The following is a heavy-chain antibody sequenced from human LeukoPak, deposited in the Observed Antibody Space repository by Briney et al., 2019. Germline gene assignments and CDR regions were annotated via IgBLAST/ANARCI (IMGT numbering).Heavy chain of an antibody. D-gene: IGHD3-9*01. Sequence: ASVKVSCKASGYTFTSYDINWVRQATGQGLEWMGWMNPNSGNTGYAQKFQGGVTMTRNTSISTAYMELSSLRSEDTAVYYCAREGHFDWFPDYYYYGMDVWGQGTTVTVSS. CDR1: GYTFTSYD. CDR3: AREGHFDWFPDYYYYGMDV. V-gene: IGHV1-8*01. J-gene: IGHJ6*02. CDR2: MNPNSGNT.